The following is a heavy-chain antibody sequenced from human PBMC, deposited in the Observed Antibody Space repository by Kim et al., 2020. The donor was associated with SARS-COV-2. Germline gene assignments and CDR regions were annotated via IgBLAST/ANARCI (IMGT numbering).Heavy chain of an antibody. D-gene: IGHD5-12*01. V-gene: IGHV1-46*01. Sequence: ASVKVSCKASGYTFTSYYMHWVRQAPGQGLEWMGIINPSGGSTSYAQKFQGRVTMTRDTSTSTVYMELSSLRSEDTAVYYCARDGAWGNSGYDSEFDYWGQGTLVTVSS. J-gene: IGHJ4*02. CDR3: ARDGAWGNSGYDSEFDY. CDR1: GYTFTSYY. CDR2: INPSGGST.